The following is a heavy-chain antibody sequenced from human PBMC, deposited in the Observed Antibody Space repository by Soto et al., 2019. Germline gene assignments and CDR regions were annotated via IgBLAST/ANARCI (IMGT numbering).Heavy chain of an antibody. J-gene: IGHJ5*02. CDR3: ARVGHYDVWSGRGWFDP. CDR2: IIPIFGTA. CDR1: GGTFSSYA. D-gene: IGHD3-3*01. V-gene: IGHV1-69*01. Sequence: QVQLVQSGAEVKKPGSSVKVSCKASGGTFSSYAISWVRQAPGQGLEWVGGIIPIFGTANYAQKFQGRVTITEDESTSTAYMELSSLRSEDTAVYYCARVGHYDVWSGRGWFDPWGQGTLVTVSS.